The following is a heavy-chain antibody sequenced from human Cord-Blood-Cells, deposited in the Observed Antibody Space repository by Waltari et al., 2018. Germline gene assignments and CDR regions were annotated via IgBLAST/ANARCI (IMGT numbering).Heavy chain of an antibody. CDR2: IWYDGSNK. Sequence: QVQLVESGGGVVQPGRSLSLSCAASGFTFSSYGMHGVPQAPGKGLEWVAVIWYDGSNKYYADSVKGRFTISRDNSKNTLYLQMNSLRAEDTAVYYCARGRGITGTTDYWGQGTLVTVSS. J-gene: IGHJ4*02. V-gene: IGHV3-33*01. CDR3: ARGRGITGTTDY. CDR1: GFTFSSYG. D-gene: IGHD1-7*01.